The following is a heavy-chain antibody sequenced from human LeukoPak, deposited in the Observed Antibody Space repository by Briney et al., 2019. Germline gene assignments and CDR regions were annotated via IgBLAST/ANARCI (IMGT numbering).Heavy chain of an antibody. J-gene: IGHJ4*02. CDR3: ARDSYDYVWGSSNFDY. V-gene: IGHV4-61*02. CDR1: GGSISSGSYY. Sequence: SETLSLTCTVSGGSISSGSYYWSWIRQPAGKGLECIGRIYTSGSTNYNSFLKSRVTISVDTHKNQFSLKLSSVTAADTAVYYCARDSYDYVWGSSNFDYWGQGTLVTVSS. D-gene: IGHD3-16*01. CDR2: IYTSGST.